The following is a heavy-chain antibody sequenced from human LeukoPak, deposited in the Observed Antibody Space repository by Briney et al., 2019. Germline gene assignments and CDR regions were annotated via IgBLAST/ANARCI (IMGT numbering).Heavy chain of an antibody. J-gene: IGHJ4*02. CDR2: ISSSGSTI. CDR1: GSSFSDYY. V-gene: IGHV3-11*04. Sequence: GGSLRLSCAASGSSFSDYYMTWIRQAPGKGLEWVSYISSSGSTIYYADSVKGRFTISRDNAKNSLYLQMNSLRAEGTAVYYCASGYCGSISCYASVYWGQGTLVTVSS. D-gene: IGHD2-2*03. CDR3: ASGYCGSISCYASVY.